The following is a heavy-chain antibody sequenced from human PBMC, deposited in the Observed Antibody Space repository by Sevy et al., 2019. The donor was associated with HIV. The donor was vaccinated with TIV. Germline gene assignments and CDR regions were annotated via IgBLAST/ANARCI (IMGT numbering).Heavy chain of an antibody. D-gene: IGHD6-13*01. J-gene: IGHJ6*02. CDR2: IEQDGSQK. Sequence: GGSLRLSCAASGFTFSSYWMSWVRQAPGKGLEWVANIEQDGSQKYYVDSVKGRFTISRDNAKKSLYLQMNSLRAEDTAVYYCARVGRDPYSSSWYVVEYYYYGMDVWGQGTTVTVSS. V-gene: IGHV3-7*01. CDR3: ARVGRDPYSSSWYVVEYYYYGMDV. CDR1: GFTFSSYW.